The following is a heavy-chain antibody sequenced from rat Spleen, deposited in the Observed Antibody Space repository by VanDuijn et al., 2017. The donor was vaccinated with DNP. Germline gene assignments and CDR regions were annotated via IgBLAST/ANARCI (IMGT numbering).Heavy chain of an antibody. D-gene: IGHD1-2*01. CDR3: ATCYTY. CDR2: ISSSGNT. Sequence: QVQLKESGPGLVQPSQTLSLTCTVSGFSLTRYDVSWVRQPPGKGLEWIAAISSSGNTYYNSALKSRLSISRDTSKSQVFIKMNSVQTQDTAIYFCATCYTYWGQGVMVTVSS. CDR1: GFSLTRYD. V-gene: IGHV2S12*01. J-gene: IGHJ2*01.